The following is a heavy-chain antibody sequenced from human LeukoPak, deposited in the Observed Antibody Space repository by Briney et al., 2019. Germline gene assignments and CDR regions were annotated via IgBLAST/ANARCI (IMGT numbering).Heavy chain of an antibody. J-gene: IGHJ6*03. CDR1: GFTFSDSW. CDR3: AKGGLDTAMVTNYYYYYMDV. CDR2: IKTKTDGGTT. V-gene: IGHV3-15*01. D-gene: IGHD5-18*01. Sequence: PGGSLRLSCAASGFTFSDSWMTWVRQAPGKGLEWVGRIKTKTDGGTTDYAAPVKDRFIISRDDSENTLYLQMNSLKAEDTAVYYCAKGGLDTAMVTNYYYYYMDVWGKGTTVTVSS.